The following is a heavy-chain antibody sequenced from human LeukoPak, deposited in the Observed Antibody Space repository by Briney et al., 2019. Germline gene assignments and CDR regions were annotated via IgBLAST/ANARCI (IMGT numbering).Heavy chain of an antibody. CDR1: GYTFTSYG. V-gene: IGHV1-18*01. CDR2: ISAYNGNT. D-gene: IGHD6-13*01. Sequence: ASVNVSCKASGYTFTSYGISWVRQAPGQGLEWMGWISAYNGNTNYAQKLQGRVTMTTDTSTSPAYMELRSLRADDTAVYYCARDLSSWYEGISDYWGQGTLVTVSS. CDR3: ARDLSSWYEGISDY. J-gene: IGHJ4*02.